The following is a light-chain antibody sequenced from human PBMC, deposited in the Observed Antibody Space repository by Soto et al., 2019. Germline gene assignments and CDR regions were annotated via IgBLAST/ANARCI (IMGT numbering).Light chain of an antibody. CDR2: KDS. Sequence: SYELTQPPSVSVSPGQTASITCSGDKLWKKYACWYQQKSGQSPVLVIYKDSKRPSGIPERFSRSNSGNTATLTISGTQAMDEADYYCQVWDRSTRVFGGGTKLTVL. V-gene: IGLV3-1*01. CDR3: QVWDRSTRV. J-gene: IGLJ3*02. CDR1: KLWKKY.